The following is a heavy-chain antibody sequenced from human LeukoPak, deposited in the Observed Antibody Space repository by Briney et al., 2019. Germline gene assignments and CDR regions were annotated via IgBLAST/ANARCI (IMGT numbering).Heavy chain of an antibody. CDR2: INHSGST. CDR1: GGSFSGYY. J-gene: IGHJ4*02. D-gene: IGHD3-10*01. V-gene: IGHV4-34*01. CDR3: ARDGTMVQGVIC. Sequence: PSETLSLTCAVYGGSFSGYYWSWIRQPPGKGLEWIGEINHSGSTNYNPSLKSRVTISVDTSKNQFSLKLSSVTAADTAVYYCARDGTMVQGVICWGQGTLVTVSS.